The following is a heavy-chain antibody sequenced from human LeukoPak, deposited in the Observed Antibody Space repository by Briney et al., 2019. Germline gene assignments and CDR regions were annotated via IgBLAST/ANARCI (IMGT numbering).Heavy chain of an antibody. CDR2: IYYSGST. Sequence: SQTLSLTCTVSGGSISSGDYYWSWIRQPPGKGLEWIGYIYYSGSTYYNPSLKSRVTISVDTSKNQFSLKLSSVTAADTAVYYCARVYYDILTENWFDPWGQGTLVTVSS. J-gene: IGHJ5*02. D-gene: IGHD3-9*01. V-gene: IGHV4-30-4*01. CDR1: GGSISSGDYY. CDR3: ARVYYDILTENWFDP.